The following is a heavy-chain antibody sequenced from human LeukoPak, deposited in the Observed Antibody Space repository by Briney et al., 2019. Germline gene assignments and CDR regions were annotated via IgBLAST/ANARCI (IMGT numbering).Heavy chain of an antibody. V-gene: IGHV3-74*01. Sequence: GGSLRLSCAASGFTFSSYWMHWVRQAPGKGLVWVSRINSDGSSTSYADSVKGRFTISRDNGKNSLYLQMKSLRAEDTALYYCARDPGAAARRPEYFQHWGQGTLVTVSS. J-gene: IGHJ1*01. CDR1: GFTFSSYW. D-gene: IGHD6-25*01. CDR3: ARDPGAAARRPEYFQH. CDR2: INSDGSST.